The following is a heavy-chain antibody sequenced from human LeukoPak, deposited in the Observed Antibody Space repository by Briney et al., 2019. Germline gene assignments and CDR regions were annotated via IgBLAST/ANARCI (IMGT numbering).Heavy chain of an antibody. CDR1: GFTFCKYG. J-gene: IGHJ3*02. V-gene: IGHV3-33*08. CDR3: ARADNGSGSYAFGI. D-gene: IGHD3-10*01. CDR2: IWHGQKKE. Sequence: GTSLRLSCAASGFTFCKYGMHWVRQAPGKGLEWVAVIWHGQKKEYYADSVKGRFTISRDNSKNTLDLQMRSLRAEDTAVYYCARADNGSGSYAFGIWGQGTRVTVSS.